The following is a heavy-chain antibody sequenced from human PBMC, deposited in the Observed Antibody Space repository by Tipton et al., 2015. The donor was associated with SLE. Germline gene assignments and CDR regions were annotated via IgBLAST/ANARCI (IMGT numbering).Heavy chain of an antibody. J-gene: IGHJ4*02. V-gene: IGHV3-33*01. CDR1: GFTFSSYG. Sequence: SLRLSCAASGFTFSSYGMHWVRQAPGKGLEWVAVIWYDGSNKYYADSVKGRFTISRDNSKNTLYLQMNSLRAEDTAVYYCARERGLAYCGGDCYSYFDYWGQGTLVTVSS. CDR2: IWYDGSNK. D-gene: IGHD2-21*01. CDR3: ARERGLAYCGGDCYSYFDY.